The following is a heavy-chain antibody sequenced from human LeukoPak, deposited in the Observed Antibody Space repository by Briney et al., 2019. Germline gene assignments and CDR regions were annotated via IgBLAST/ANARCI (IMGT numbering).Heavy chain of an antibody. J-gene: IGHJ4*02. V-gene: IGHV1-18*01. CDR1: GYTFTSYS. CDR3: ARVYDSSGYYSISHSDY. D-gene: IGHD3-22*01. Sequence: GASVKVSCKASGYTFTSYSISWVRQAPGQGLEWMGWISTYNGNTNYAQKLQDRVTMTTDTSTSTAYMELRSLRSDDTAVYYCARVYDSSGYYSISHSDYWGQGTLVTVTS. CDR2: ISTYNGNT.